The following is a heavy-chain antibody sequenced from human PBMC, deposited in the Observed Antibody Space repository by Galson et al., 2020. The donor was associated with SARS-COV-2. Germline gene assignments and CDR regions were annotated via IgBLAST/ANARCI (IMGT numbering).Heavy chain of an antibody. D-gene: IGHD3-10*01. V-gene: IGHV3-30*18. J-gene: IGHJ5*02. Sequence: GGSLRLSCAASGFTFSSYGMHWVRQAPGKGLEWVAVISYDGSNKYYADSVKGRFTISRDNSKNTLYLQMNSLRAEDTAVYYCAKDKLWFGEPTRRNWFDPWGQGTLVTVSS. CDR2: ISYDGSNK. CDR1: GFTFSSYG. CDR3: AKDKLWFGEPTRRNWFDP.